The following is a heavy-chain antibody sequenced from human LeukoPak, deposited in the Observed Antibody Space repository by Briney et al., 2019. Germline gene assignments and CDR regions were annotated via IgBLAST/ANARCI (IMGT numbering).Heavy chain of an antibody. J-gene: IGHJ6*04. V-gene: IGHV3-23*01. CDR1: GFTFSSYA. CDR3: AKEGSLRYFYWPDYYYYGMDV. CDR2: ISGSGGST. Sequence: GGSLRLSCAASGFTFSSYAMSWVRQAPGKGLEWVSAISGSGGSTYYADSVKGRFTISRDNSKNTLYLQMNSLRAEDTAVYYCAKEGSLRYFYWPDYYYYGMDVWGKGTTVTVSS. D-gene: IGHD3-9*01.